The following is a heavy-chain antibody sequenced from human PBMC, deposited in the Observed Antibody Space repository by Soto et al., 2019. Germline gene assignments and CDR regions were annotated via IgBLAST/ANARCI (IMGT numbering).Heavy chain of an antibody. CDR1: GFTLSRYA. V-gene: IGHV3-23*01. CDR2: ISDSGGQT. J-gene: IGHJ4*02. D-gene: IGHD3-16*01. Sequence: EVQLLEAGGGLVQPGGSLRLSCAAPGFTLSRYAMVWVRQAPGKGLEWVSGISDSGGQTFYADSVEGRFTISRDNSKNTLYLQMNSLRVEDTDVYYCAKVEDGGVLTANLDDWGQGTLVTVSS. CDR3: AKVEDGGVLTANLDD.